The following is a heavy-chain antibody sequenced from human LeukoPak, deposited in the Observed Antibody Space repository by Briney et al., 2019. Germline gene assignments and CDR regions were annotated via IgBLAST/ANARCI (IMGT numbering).Heavy chain of an antibody. J-gene: IGHJ5*02. Sequence: GESLKISCKGSGYSFTSYWIGWVRQMPGKGLEWMGIIYPGDPDTRYSPSFQGQVTISADKSISTAYLQWSSLKASDTAMYYCARLLGYCSSTSCYLLYNWFDPWGQGTLVTVSS. CDR2: IYPGDPDT. CDR1: GYSFTSYW. D-gene: IGHD2-2*01. V-gene: IGHV5-51*01. CDR3: ARLLGYCSSTSCYLLYNWFDP.